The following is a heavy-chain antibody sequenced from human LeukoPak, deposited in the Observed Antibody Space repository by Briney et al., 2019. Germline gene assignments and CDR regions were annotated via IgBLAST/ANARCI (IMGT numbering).Heavy chain of an antibody. Sequence: GGSLRLSCAVSGFTFSDHYMDWVRQAPGKGLEWVGRSRNKANSYTTEYAASVRGRFTVSRDDSRNSLYLQMNSLRTEDTALYYCVRGLRGFDSWGQGTLVTVSS. J-gene: IGHJ4*02. CDR3: VRGLRGFDS. D-gene: IGHD4-17*01. CDR2: SRNKANSYTT. CDR1: GFTFSDHY. V-gene: IGHV3-72*01.